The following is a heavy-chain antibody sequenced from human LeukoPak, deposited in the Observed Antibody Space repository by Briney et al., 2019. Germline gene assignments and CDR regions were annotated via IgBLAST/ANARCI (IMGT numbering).Heavy chain of an antibody. J-gene: IGHJ4*02. CDR1: GFTFSSYA. Sequence: GRSLRLSCAASGFTFSSYAMSWVRQAPGKGLEWVSAISGSGGSTYYADSVKGRFTISRDNSKNTLYLQMNSLRAEDTAVYYCAKDGTYYYDSSGYYFDYWGQGTLVTVSS. CDR3: AKDGTYYYDSSGYYFDY. D-gene: IGHD3-22*01. CDR2: ISGSGGST. V-gene: IGHV3-23*01.